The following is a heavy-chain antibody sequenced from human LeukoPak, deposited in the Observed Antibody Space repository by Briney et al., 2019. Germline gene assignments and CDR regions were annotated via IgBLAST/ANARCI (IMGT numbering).Heavy chain of an antibody. CDR1: GYTFTSYD. J-gene: IGHJ4*02. CDR2: MNPNSGNT. V-gene: IGHV1-8*01. D-gene: IGHD3-10*01. CDR3: ARSSGDYGLGSDDY. Sequence: ASVKVSCKASGYTFTSYDINWVRQATGQGLEWMGWMNPNSGNTGYAQKFQGRVTMTRNTSISTDYMELSSLRSEDKAVYYCARSSGDYGLGSDDYWGQGTLVTVSS.